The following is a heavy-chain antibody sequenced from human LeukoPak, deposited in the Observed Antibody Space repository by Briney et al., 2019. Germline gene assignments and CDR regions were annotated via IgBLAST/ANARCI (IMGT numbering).Heavy chain of an antibody. CDR1: GFTFSSYA. CDR2: ISCDGSNK. D-gene: IGHD6-13*01. V-gene: IGHV3-30*04. J-gene: IGHJ4*02. Sequence: GGSLRLSCAASGFTFSSYAMHWVRQAPGKGLEWVAVISCDGSNKYYADSVKGRFTISRDNSKNTLYLQMNSLRAEDTAVYYCAGSSSWYRGYFDYWGQGTLVTVSS. CDR3: AGSSSWYRGYFDY.